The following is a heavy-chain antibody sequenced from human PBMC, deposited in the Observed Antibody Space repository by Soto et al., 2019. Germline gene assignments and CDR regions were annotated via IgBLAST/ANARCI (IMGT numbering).Heavy chain of an antibody. V-gene: IGHV3-30*18. J-gene: IGHJ6*02. CDR1: GFTFSSYG. Sequence: GGSLRLSCAASGFTFSSYGMHWVRQAPGKGLEWVAVISYDGSNKYYADSVKGRFTISRDNSKNTLYLQMNSLRAEDTAVYYCAKDYVWGSYQDYYYGMDVWGQGTTVTVSS. CDR2: ISYDGSNK. CDR3: AKDYVWGSYQDYYYGMDV. D-gene: IGHD3-16*02.